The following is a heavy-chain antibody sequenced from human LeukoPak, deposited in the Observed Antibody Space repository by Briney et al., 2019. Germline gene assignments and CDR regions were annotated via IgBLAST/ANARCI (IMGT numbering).Heavy chain of an antibody. V-gene: IGHV3-13*04. CDR1: GFPFSAYD. Sequence: GGSLRLSCATSGFPFSAYDMHWVRQAPGKGLEWVSAFGSAGDTYYPGAVKGRFTISRDYAKNSLYLQMNNLSVGDTAVYFCVRGALPGDNWYFDLWGRGTLVTVAS. J-gene: IGHJ2*01. CDR3: VRGALPGDNWYFDL. CDR2: FGSAGDT.